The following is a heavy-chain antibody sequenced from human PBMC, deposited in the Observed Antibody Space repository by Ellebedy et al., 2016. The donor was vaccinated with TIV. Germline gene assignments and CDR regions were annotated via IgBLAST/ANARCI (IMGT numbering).Heavy chain of an antibody. CDR3: ARGALGGSLYYYYYMDV. D-gene: IGHD3-16*01. V-gene: IGHV3-21*01. Sequence: GESLKISXAASGFTFSSYSMNWVRQAPGKGLEWVSSISSSSSYIYYADSVKGRFTISRDNAKNSLYLQMNSLRAEDTAVYYCARGALGGSLYYYYYMDVWGKGTTVTVSS. CDR1: GFTFSSYS. CDR2: ISSSSSYI. J-gene: IGHJ6*03.